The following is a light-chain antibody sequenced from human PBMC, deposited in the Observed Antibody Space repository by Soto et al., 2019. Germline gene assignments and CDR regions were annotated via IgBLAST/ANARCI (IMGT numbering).Light chain of an antibody. Sequence: QSVLTQPASVSGSPGQSITISCTGTSSDVGSYNLVSWYQQLPGKAPKVIICEVNKRPSGVSYRFSGSKSGNTASLTISGLQTEDEADYYCCSYAGTVAYVFGTGTSSPS. CDR1: SSDVGSYNL. V-gene: IGLV2-23*02. CDR3: CSYAGTVAYV. CDR2: EVN. J-gene: IGLJ1*01.